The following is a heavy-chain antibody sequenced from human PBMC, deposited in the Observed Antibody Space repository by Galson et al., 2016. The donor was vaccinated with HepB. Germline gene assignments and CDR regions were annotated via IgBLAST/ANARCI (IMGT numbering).Heavy chain of an antibody. D-gene: IGHD6-13*01. V-gene: IGHV4-31*03. Sequence: TLSLTCTVSGGSISSGHHFWSWIRQRPGKGLEWIGYIYYSWDTYYNPSLKSRVTISVDTSKNQFSLKLSSVIAADTAVYYCSSGVITADVTDAFDIWGQETMVTVSS. J-gene: IGHJ3*02. CDR2: IYYSWDT. CDR3: SSGVITADVTDAFDI. CDR1: GGSISSGHHF.